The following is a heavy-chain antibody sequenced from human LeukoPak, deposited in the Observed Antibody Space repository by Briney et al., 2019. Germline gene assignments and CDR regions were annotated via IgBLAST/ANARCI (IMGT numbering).Heavy chain of an antibody. CDR3: ARDPVPGTMVRGVII. V-gene: IGHV4-30-4*01. CDR2: IYYSGST. CDR1: GGSISSADYY. D-gene: IGHD3-10*01. Sequence: SETLSLTCTVSGGSISSADYYWGWIRQPPGKGLEWIGYIYYSGSTYYNPSLKSRITISVDTSKNQFSLKLSSVTAADTAVYYCARDPVPGTMVRGVIIWGQGTLVTVSS. J-gene: IGHJ4*02.